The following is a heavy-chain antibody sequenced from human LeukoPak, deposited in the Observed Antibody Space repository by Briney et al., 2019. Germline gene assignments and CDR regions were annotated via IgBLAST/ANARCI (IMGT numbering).Heavy chain of an antibody. D-gene: IGHD3-10*01. CDR1: GGTFSSYA. CDR3: ARDGVIFGSGSYFGY. CDR2: IIPILGIA. J-gene: IGHJ4*02. Sequence: ASVKVSCKASGGTFSSYAISWVRQAPGQGLEWMGRIIPILGIANYAQKFQGRVMITADKSTSTAYMELSSLRSEDTAVYYCARDGVIFGSGSYFGYWGQGTLVTVSS. V-gene: IGHV1-69*04.